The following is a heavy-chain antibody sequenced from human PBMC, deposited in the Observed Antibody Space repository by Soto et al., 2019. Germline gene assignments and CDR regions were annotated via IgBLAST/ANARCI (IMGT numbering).Heavy chain of an antibody. D-gene: IGHD2-2*01. Sequence: QVQLQQWGAGLLKPSETLSLTCAVYGGSFSGYYWSWIRQPPGKGLEWIGEINHSGSTNYNPSLKSRVTISVDPSKNPFSLKLSSVTAADTAVYYCATDPLGYCSSTSCSAGMDVWGQGTTVTVSS. CDR1: GGSFSGYY. CDR2: INHSGST. J-gene: IGHJ6*02. CDR3: ATDPLGYCSSTSCSAGMDV. V-gene: IGHV4-34*01.